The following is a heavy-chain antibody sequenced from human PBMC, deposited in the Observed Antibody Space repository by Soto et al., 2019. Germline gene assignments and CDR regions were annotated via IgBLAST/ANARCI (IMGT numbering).Heavy chain of an antibody. CDR1: GFSFYAYA. D-gene: IGHD3-10*01. V-gene: IGHV3-9*01. Sequence: EMQVVESGGDLVQPGRSLRLSCAASGFSFYAYAMHWVRQAPGKGLEWVSGIHSDGHIIGYADSVKGRFTISRDNAKSSLYLQLSSLRVEDTALYYCAKENDAFGDGNMDVWGKGTTVTVSS. J-gene: IGHJ6*03. CDR3: AKENDAFGDGNMDV. CDR2: IHSDGHII.